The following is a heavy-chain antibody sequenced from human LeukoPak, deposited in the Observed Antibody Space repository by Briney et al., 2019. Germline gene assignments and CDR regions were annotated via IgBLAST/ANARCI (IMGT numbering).Heavy chain of an antibody. V-gene: IGHV3-9*01. D-gene: IGHD2-2*01. J-gene: IGHJ6*02. Sequence: GGSLRLSCAASGFTFDDYAMHWVRQAPGKGLEWVSGISWNSGSIGYADSVKGRFTISRDNAKNSLYLQMNSLRAEDTALYYCAKMQLGEVSSMDGMDVWGQGTTVTVSS. CDR1: GFTFDDYA. CDR3: AKMQLGEVSSMDGMDV. CDR2: ISWNSGSI.